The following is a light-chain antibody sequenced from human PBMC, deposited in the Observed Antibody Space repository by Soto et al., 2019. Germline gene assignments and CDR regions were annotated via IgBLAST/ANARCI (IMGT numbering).Light chain of an antibody. CDR2: EVS. CDR3: SSYTSRSTPV. J-gene: IGLJ2*01. CDR1: SSDVGAYNY. V-gene: IGLV2-14*01. Sequence: QSVLTQPASVSGSPGQSITISCTGTSSDVGAYNYVSWYQQHPGKAPKLMIYEVSYRPSGVSDRFSGSRSGNTASLTISELQAEDEADYYCSSYTSRSTPVFGGGTKVTVL.